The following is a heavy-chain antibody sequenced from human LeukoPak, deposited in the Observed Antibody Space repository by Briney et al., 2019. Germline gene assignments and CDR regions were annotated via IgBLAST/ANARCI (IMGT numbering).Heavy chain of an antibody. Sequence: SETLSLTCTVSGGSISSISYYWGWIRQPPGKGLEWIGNIYYSGNTYYNPSLKSRVTISADTSKNQFSLTLGSVSATDTAVYYCVSPRGFSYGYFDYWGQGTLVTVSS. CDR2: IYYSGNT. D-gene: IGHD5-18*01. V-gene: IGHV4-39*01. CDR3: VSPRGFSYGYFDY. J-gene: IGHJ4*02. CDR1: GGSISSISYY.